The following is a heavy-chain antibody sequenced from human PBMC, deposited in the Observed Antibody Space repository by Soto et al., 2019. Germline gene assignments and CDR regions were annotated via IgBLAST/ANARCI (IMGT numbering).Heavy chain of an antibody. CDR2: IIPIFGTA. D-gene: IGHD2-2*02. CDR3: ARGCSSTSCYRFFDY. Sequence: GASVKVSCKASGGTFSSYAISWVRQAPGQGLEWMGGIIPIFGTANYAQKFQGRVTITADKSTSTAYMELSSLRSEDTAVYYCARGCSSTSCYRFFDYWGQGTLVTVSS. CDR1: GGTFSSYA. J-gene: IGHJ4*02. V-gene: IGHV1-69*06.